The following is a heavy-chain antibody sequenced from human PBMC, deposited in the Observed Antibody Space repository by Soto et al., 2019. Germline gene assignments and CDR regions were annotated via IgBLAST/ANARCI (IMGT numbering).Heavy chain of an antibody. CDR2: INDSGGST. CDR3: ARRRDASGSYFDS. CDR1: GFTFSNFA. Sequence: GGSLRLSCAASGFTFSNFAMSWVRQAPGKGLEWVSAINDSGGSTYSADSVKGRFTISRDNSKNTLYLQMNSLRADDTAVYYCARRRDASGSYFDSWSQGTLVTSPQ. D-gene: IGHD3-10*01. J-gene: IGHJ4*02. V-gene: IGHV3-23*01.